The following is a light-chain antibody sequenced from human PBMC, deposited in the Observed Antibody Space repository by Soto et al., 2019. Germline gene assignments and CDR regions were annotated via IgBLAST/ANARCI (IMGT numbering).Light chain of an antibody. V-gene: IGLV2-23*02. J-gene: IGLJ2*01. Sequence: QSVLTQPASVSGSPGQSITISCTGTSSDVGTYNLVSWYQHHPGTAPKVMIYEDTKRPSGVSNRFSGSKSGNTASLTISGLQAEDEGDYYCCSYPGSSTFEVLFGGGTKLTVL. CDR2: EDT. CDR3: CSYPGSSTFEVL. CDR1: SSDVGTYNL.